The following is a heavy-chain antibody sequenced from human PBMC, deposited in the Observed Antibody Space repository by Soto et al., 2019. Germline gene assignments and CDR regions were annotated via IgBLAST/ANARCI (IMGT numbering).Heavy chain of an antibody. V-gene: IGHV2-5*02. CDR2: IYWDDDK. J-gene: IGHJ4*02. D-gene: IGHD6-13*01. CDR1: GFSLSTSGVG. Sequence: QITLKESGPPLVKPTQTLTLTCTFSGFSLSTSGVGVGWIRQHPGKALEWLALIYWDDDKRYSPSLKSRLTPTKDTSKNQVVLAMTNMDPVDTATYYCARRSYTSSWYVEDYWRQGTLVTVSS. CDR3: ARRSYTSSWYVEDY.